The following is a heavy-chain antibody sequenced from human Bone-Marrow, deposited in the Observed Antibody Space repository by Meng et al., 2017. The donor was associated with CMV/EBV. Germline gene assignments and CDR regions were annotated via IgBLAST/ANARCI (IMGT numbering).Heavy chain of an antibody. J-gene: IGHJ3*02. D-gene: IGHD1-26*01. Sequence: GGLLRLSCEASGFIVSRNYMNWVRQAPGKGLEWVSVMFASGSAYYADSVEGRFTISRDTSKNTLYLQMSSLRADDTAVYYCAREGKWDQLSGAFDMWGPGKMVTVSS. V-gene: IGHV3-53*01. CDR1: GFIVSRNY. CDR2: MFASGSA. CDR3: AREGKWDQLSGAFDM.